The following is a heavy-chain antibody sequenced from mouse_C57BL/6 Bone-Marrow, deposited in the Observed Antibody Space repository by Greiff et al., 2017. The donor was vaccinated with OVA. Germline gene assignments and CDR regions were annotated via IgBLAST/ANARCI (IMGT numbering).Heavy chain of an antibody. CDR2: IDPETGGT. Sequence: QVQLQQSGAELVRPGASVTLSCKASGYTFTDYEMHWVKQTPVHGLEWIGAIDPETGGTAYNQKFKGKAILTADKSSSTAYMELRSLTSEDSAVYYCTSGGGLYDYDNDYWGQGTTLTVSS. V-gene: IGHV1-15*01. D-gene: IGHD2-4*01. CDR1: GYTFTDYE. J-gene: IGHJ2*01. CDR3: TSGGGLYDYDNDY.